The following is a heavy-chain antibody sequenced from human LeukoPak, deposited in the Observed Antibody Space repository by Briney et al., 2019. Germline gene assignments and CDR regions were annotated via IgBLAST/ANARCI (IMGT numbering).Heavy chain of an antibody. CDR1: GFTFSSYA. Sequence: GGSLRLSCAASGFTFSSYAMHWVRQAPGKGLEDVSAISSNGGSTYYANSVKGRFTISRDNSKNTLYLQMGSLRAEDMAVYYFARGYQGAMYYFDYWGQGTLVTVSS. V-gene: IGHV3-64*01. J-gene: IGHJ4*02. CDR3: ARGYQGAMYYFDY. CDR2: ISSNGGST. D-gene: IGHD1-26*01.